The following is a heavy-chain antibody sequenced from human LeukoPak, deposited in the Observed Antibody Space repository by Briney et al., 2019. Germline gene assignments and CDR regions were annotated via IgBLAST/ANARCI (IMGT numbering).Heavy chain of an antibody. Sequence: PGGSLRLSCAASGFTFSAYSMNWVRQAPGKGLEWVGRSRNKANSYTTEYAASVNGRFTISRDDSKNSLYLQMNSLKTEDTAVYYCARGGSASYPRQFDYWGQGTLVTVSS. D-gene: IGHD1-26*01. CDR3: ARGGSASYPRQFDY. V-gene: IGHV3-72*01. J-gene: IGHJ4*02. CDR2: SRNKANSYTT. CDR1: GFTFSAYS.